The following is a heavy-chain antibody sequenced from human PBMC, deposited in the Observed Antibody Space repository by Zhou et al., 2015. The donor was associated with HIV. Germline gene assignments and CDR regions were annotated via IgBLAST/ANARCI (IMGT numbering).Heavy chain of an antibody. V-gene: IGHV1-69*01. CDR3: ASPTYYYDSSGYFYKH. CDR2: IIPIFGTA. CDR1: GGTFSSYA. J-gene: IGHJ1*01. Sequence: QVQLVQSGAEVKKPGSSVKVSCKASGGTFSSYAISWVRQAPGQGLEWMGGIIPIFGTANYAQKFQGRVTITADESTSTAYMELSSLRSEDTAVYYCASPTYYYDSSGYFYKHWGQGTRGHRLL. D-gene: IGHD3-22*01.